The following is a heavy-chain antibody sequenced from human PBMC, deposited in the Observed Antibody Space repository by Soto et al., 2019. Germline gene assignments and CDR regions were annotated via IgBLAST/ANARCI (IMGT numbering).Heavy chain of an antibody. J-gene: IGHJ6*02. CDR2: INPKSGGT. D-gene: IGHD2-8*01. CDR3: ARGDSTDCSNGVCSFFYNHDMDV. V-gene: IGHV1-2*04. Sequence: GASVKVSCKASGYSFTDYHIHWVRQAPGQGLEWLGRINPKSGGTSTAQKFQGWVTMTTDTSISTASMELTRLTSDDTAIYYCARGDSTDCSNGVCSFFYNHDMDVWGQGTTVTVSS. CDR1: GYSFTDYH.